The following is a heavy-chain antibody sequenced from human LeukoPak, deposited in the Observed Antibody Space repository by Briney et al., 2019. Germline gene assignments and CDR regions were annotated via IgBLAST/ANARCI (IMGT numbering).Heavy chain of an antibody. D-gene: IGHD3-16*01. J-gene: IGHJ6*02. CDR1: GYTFTSYD. CDR3: ARGAAYHLAEGYYYGMDV. Sequence: ASVKVSCKASGYTFTSYDFNWVRQATGQRPEWMGWMSPNSGDTGYAQKFQDRVTMTRNTSISTAYMELSSLRSDDTAVYYCARGAAYHLAEGYYYGMDVWGQGTTVTVSS. CDR2: MSPNSGDT. V-gene: IGHV1-8*01.